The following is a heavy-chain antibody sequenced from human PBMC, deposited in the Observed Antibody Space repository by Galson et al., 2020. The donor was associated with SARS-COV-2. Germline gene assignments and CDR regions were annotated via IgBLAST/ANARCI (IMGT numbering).Heavy chain of an antibody. CDR2: IYYFGTT. D-gene: IGHD6-19*01. V-gene: IGHV4-61*01. CDR1: GGSVSSGNYY. J-gene: IGHJ4*02. CDR3: ARGLSSGWYYFDY. Sequence: SETLSLTCPVSGGSVSSGNYYWSWIRQPPGKGLEWIGYIYYFGTTNFNPSLKSRVTISSDTSRNQFSLSLNSVTAADTAVYYCARGLSSGWYYFDYWGQGTLVTVSS.